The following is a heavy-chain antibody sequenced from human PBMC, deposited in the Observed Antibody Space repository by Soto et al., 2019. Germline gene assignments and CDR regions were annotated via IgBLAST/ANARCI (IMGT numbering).Heavy chain of an antibody. V-gene: IGHV3-33*01. CDR2: IWFDGSNK. CDR3: AIDGDIVATIGDYYYYYGMDV. Sequence: PGGSLRLSCAASGFTFSSYGMHWVRQAPGKGLEWVAVIWFDGSNKYYADSVKGRFTISRDNSKNTLYLQMNSLRAEDTAVYYFAIDGDIVATIGDYYYYYGMDVWGQGTTVTVSS. CDR1: GFTFSSYG. D-gene: IGHD5-12*01. J-gene: IGHJ6*02.